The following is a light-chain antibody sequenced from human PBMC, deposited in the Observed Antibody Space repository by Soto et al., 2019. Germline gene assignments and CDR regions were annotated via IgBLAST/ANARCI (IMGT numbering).Light chain of an antibody. Sequence: EILLTQSPCTLSLSPGERATLSFRASQRLSGNYLAWYQQKPGQAPRVLIYDASNRATGIPARFSGSGSGTDFTLTISSLEPQDFAVYYCQQRSNWPPPITFGQGTRLEI. CDR2: DAS. CDR1: QRLSGNY. CDR3: QQRSNWPPPIT. J-gene: IGKJ5*01. V-gene: IGKV3-11*01.